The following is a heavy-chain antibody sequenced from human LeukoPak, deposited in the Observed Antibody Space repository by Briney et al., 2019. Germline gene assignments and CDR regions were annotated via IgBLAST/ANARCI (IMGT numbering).Heavy chain of an antibody. Sequence: SETLSLTYTLSGASISGSSYYWSWIRQPAGQGLEGMGTIHSSGITYSHPSLKSRVTISVATHKNQFYLKRRSVTAADTAVYYCARPAGGLARYYFEYCGQGTLVTVSS. CDR3: ARPAGGLARYYFEY. CDR2: IHSSGIT. D-gene: IGHD1-14*01. V-gene: IGHV4-39*01. J-gene: IGHJ4*02. CDR1: GASISGSSYY.